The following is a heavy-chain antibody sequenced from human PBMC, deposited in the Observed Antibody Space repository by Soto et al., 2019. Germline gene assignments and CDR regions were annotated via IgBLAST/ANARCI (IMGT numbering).Heavy chain of an antibody. J-gene: IGHJ6*02. Sequence: GGSLRLSCAASGFTFSSYGMHWVRQAPGKGLEWVAVISYDGSNKYYADSVKGRFTISRDNSKNTLYLQMNSLRAEDTAVYYCAKDVVEPGLHYYGMYVWGQGTTVTVSS. D-gene: IGHD2-15*01. CDR3: AKDVVEPGLHYYGMYV. CDR1: GFTFSSYG. V-gene: IGHV3-30*18. CDR2: ISYDGSNK.